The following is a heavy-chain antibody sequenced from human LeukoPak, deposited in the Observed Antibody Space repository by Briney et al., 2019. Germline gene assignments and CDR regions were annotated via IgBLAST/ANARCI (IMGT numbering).Heavy chain of an antibody. J-gene: IGHJ4*02. Sequence: GGSLRLSCAASGFTFSSYSMNWVRQAPGKGLEWVSSISSSSTYIYYADSVKGRFTISRDNSKNTLYLQMNSLRAEDTAVYYCAKRNYYGSGSYYNWGQGTLVTVSS. CDR1: GFTFSSYS. CDR2: ISSSSTYI. CDR3: AKRNYYGSGSYYN. V-gene: IGHV3-21*04. D-gene: IGHD3-10*01.